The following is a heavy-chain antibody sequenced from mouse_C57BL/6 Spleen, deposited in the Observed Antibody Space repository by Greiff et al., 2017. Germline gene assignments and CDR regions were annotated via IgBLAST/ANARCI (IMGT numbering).Heavy chain of an antibody. CDR1: GYTLTEYT. Sequence: VKLQESGAELVKPGASVKLSCKASGYTLTEYTIHWVKQRSGQGLEWIGWFYPGSGSIKYNEKFKDKATLTADKSSSTVYMELSRLTSEDSAVYFCARHEVNWDAFAYWGQGTLVTVSA. J-gene: IGHJ3*01. V-gene: IGHV1-62-2*01. D-gene: IGHD4-1*01. CDR2: FYPGSGSI. CDR3: ARHEVNWDAFAY.